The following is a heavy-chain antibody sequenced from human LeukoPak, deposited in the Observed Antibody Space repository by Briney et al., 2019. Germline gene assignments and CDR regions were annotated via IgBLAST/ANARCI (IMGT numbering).Heavy chain of an antibody. CDR2: IYYRAHRYN. D-gene: IGHD3-10*01. CDR3: ARGGLVRGSINSLIAFDI. J-gene: IGHJ3*02. CDR1: GDSVSSKIAG. Sequence: SQTLSLTCAISGDSVSSKIAGGSWIRQSPSRGLEWLGRIYYRAHRYNDYAISVRSRISSNPHTSKNQFSLQLNSVTPEDTAIYYCARGGLVRGSINSLIAFDIWGQGTMVTVSS. V-gene: IGHV6-1*01.